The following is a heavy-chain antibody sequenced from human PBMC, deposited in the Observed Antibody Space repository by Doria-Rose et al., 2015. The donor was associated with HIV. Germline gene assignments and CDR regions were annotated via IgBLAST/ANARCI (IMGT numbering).Heavy chain of an antibody. J-gene: IGHJ4*02. CDR2: IYSDGRT. CDR3: ARDPFQSWAY. D-gene: IGHD3-16*01. Sequence: EWVSVIYSDGRTYYAASVKGRFTVTRDNSKNTLYLQINSLRAEDTAVYYCARDPFQSWAYWGQGTLVTVSS. V-gene: IGHV3-53*01.